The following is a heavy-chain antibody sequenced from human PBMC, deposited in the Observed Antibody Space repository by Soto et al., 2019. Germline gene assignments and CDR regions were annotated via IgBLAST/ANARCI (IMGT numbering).Heavy chain of an antibody. CDR1: GGSFSGYY. CDR2: INHSGST. Sequence: SETLSLTCAVYGGSFSGYYWSWIRQPPGKGLEWIGEINHSGSTNYNPSLKSRVTISVDTSKNQFSLKLSSVTAADTAVYYCARKKYCSGGSCYGGFDPWGQGTLVTVSS. J-gene: IGHJ5*02. D-gene: IGHD2-15*01. V-gene: IGHV4-34*01. CDR3: ARKKYCSGGSCYGGFDP.